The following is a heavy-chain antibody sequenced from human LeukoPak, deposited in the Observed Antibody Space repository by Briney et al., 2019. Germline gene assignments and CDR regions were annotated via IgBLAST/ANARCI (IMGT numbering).Heavy chain of an antibody. D-gene: IGHD2-2*01. CDR3: ASSADCSSTSCAMGGISYYFDY. Sequence: SVKVSCKACRGTFISYSISWVRPAPGQGREWMGRIIPILGIENYAQKFQGRVTITADKSTSTAYLELSSLRSEDTAVYYCASSADCSSTSCAMGGISYYFDYRGQGTLVSVSP. V-gene: IGHV1-69*02. CDR2: IIPILGIE. J-gene: IGHJ4*02. CDR1: RGTFISYS.